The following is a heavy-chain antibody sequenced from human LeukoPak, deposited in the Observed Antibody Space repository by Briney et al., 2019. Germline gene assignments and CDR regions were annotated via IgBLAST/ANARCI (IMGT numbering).Heavy chain of an antibody. CDR1: GGTFRTYA. D-gene: IGHD6-13*01. Sequence: GASVKVSCKASGGTFRTYAINWVRQAPGQGLEWMGRIIPVLASSKYAQNFQGRVTITADESTTTTYMELSSLRFEDTAVYYCARDREGEQQPFYWGQGTLVTVSS. J-gene: IGHJ4*02. CDR3: ARDREGEQQPFY. V-gene: IGHV1-69*11. CDR2: IIPVLASS.